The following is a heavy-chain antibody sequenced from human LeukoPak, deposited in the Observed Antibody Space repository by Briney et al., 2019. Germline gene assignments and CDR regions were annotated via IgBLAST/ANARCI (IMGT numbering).Heavy chain of an antibody. CDR1: GGSFSGYY. CDR3: ARGWAVAGRITYFEY. Sequence: PSETLSLTCAVYGGSFSGYYWSWIRQPPGKGLEWIGEINHSGSTNYISSLKSRVTFSVDTSKNQFFLHLSSVTAADTAVYYCARGWAVAGRITYFEYWGQGTLVSVSS. CDR2: INHSGST. J-gene: IGHJ4*02. V-gene: IGHV4-34*01. D-gene: IGHD6-19*01.